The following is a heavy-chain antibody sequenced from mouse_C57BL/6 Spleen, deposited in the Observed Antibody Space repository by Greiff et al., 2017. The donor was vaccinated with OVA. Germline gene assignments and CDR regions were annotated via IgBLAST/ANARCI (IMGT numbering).Heavy chain of an antibody. CDR3: ARHGGLRRGWYFDV. CDR2: ISNGGGST. CDR1: GFTFSDYY. Sequence: EVNVVESGGGLVQPGGSLKLSCAASGFTFSDYYMYWVRQTPEKRLEWVAYISNGGGSTYYPDTVKGRFTISRDNAKNTLYLQMSRLKSEDTAMYYCARHGGLRRGWYFDVWGTGTTVTVSS. V-gene: IGHV5-12*01. D-gene: IGHD2-4*01. J-gene: IGHJ1*03.